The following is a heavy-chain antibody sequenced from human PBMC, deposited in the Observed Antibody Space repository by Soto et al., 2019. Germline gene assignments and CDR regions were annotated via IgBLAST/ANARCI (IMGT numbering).Heavy chain of an antibody. J-gene: IGHJ6*02. CDR2: IYSGDSDT. CDR1: GYSCTSYW. Sequence: PGESLKISCKGSGYSCTSYWIGWVRQMPGKGLEWMGIIYSGDSDTRYSPSFQGQVTISADKSISTAYLQWSSLKASDTAMYYCYSGSYYYYYGMDVWGQGTTVTVSS. V-gene: IGHV5-51*01. CDR3: YSGSYYYYYGMDV. D-gene: IGHD1-26*01.